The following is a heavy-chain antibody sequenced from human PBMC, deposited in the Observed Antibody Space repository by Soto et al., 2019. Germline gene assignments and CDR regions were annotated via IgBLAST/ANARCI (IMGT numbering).Heavy chain of an antibody. CDR2: ISGSGGST. Sequence: EAQLLESGGGLVQPGGSLRLSCAASGFTFSSYAMSWVRQAPGKGLEWVSGISGSGGSTYYADSVKGRFTISRDNSKNTLYLQMNSLRAEDTAVYYCAKAHSGYVWGRYYFDYWGQGTLVTVSS. J-gene: IGHJ4*02. CDR3: AKAHSGYVWGRYYFDY. CDR1: GFTFSSYA. V-gene: IGHV3-23*01. D-gene: IGHD5-12*01.